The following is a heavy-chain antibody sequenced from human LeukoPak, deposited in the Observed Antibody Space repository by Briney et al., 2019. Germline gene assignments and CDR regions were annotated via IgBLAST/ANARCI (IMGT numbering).Heavy chain of an antibody. J-gene: IGHJ4*02. V-gene: IGHV4-39*07. CDR3: ARVFYSSSSRGFDY. Sequence: SETLSLTCTVSGGSINSRIYYWGWIRQPPGKGLEWIGSIYYSGSTYYNPSLKSRVTISVDTSRNQFSLKLSSVTAADTAVYYCARVFYSSSSRGFDYWGQGTLVTVSS. D-gene: IGHD6-6*01. CDR1: GGSINSRIYY. CDR2: IYYSGST.